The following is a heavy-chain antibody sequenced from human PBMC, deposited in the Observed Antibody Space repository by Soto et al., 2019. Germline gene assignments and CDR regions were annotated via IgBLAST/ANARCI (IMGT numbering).Heavy chain of an antibody. D-gene: IGHD4-17*01. Sequence: SETLSLTCTVFGGSISSGDYYWSWIRQPPGKGLEWIGYIYYSGSTYYNLSLKSRVTISVDTSKNQFSLKLTSVTAADTAVYYCARTTVVTPALDYWGQGTLVTVSS. J-gene: IGHJ4*02. CDR1: GGSISSGDYY. CDR2: IYYSGST. V-gene: IGHV4-30-4*01. CDR3: ARTTVVTPALDY.